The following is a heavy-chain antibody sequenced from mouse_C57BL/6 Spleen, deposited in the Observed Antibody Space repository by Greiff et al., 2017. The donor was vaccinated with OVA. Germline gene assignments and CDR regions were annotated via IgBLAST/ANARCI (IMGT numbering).Heavy chain of an antibody. Sequence: EVKLVESGAELVRPGASVKLSCTASGFNIKDDYMHWVKQRPEQGLEWIGWIDPENGDTEYASKFQGKATITADTSSNTAYLQLSSLTSEDTAVYYCTTNYDWFAYWGQGTLVTVSA. V-gene: IGHV14-4*01. J-gene: IGHJ3*01. D-gene: IGHD2-4*01. CDR3: TTNYDWFAY. CDR1: GFNIKDDY. CDR2: IDPENGDT.